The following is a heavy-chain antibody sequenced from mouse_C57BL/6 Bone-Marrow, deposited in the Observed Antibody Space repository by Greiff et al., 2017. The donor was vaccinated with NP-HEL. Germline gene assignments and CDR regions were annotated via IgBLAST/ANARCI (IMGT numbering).Heavy chain of an antibody. Sequence: QVQLQQPGAELVKPGASVKLSCKASGYTFTSYWMHWVKQRPGQGLEWIGMIHPNSGSTNYNEKFKGKATLTADKSSSTAYMELRSLTSEDSAVYFCARGDYGRGFAYWGQGTLVTVSA. CDR1: GYTFTSYW. CDR2: IHPNSGST. D-gene: IGHD1-1*01. CDR3: ARGDYGRGFAY. J-gene: IGHJ3*01. V-gene: IGHV1-64*01.